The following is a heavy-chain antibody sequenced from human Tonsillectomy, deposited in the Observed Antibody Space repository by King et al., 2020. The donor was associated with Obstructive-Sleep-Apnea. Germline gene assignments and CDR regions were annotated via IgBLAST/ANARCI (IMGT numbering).Heavy chain of an antibody. D-gene: IGHD3-9*01. J-gene: IGHJ1*01. CDR1: GFTFSSYG. V-gene: IGHV3-30*02. CDR2: IRYDGSNK. Sequence: VQLVESGGGVVQPGGSLRLSCAASGFTFSSYGMHWVRQAPGKGLEWVAFIRYDGSNKYYADSVKGRFTISRDNSKNTLYLQMNSLRAEDTAVYYCAKDSLYDILTGYAEYFQHWGQGTLVTVSS. CDR3: AKDSLYDILTGYAEYFQH.